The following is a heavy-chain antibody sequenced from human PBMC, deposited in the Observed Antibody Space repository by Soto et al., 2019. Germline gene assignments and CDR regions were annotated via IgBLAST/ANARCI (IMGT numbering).Heavy chain of an antibody. CDR3: ARGPSFKPGSNMVRGVPRFDP. D-gene: IGHD3-10*01. CDR1: GGSISSYY. J-gene: IGHJ5*02. V-gene: IGHV4-59*01. Sequence: SETLSLTCTVSGGSISSYYWSWIRQPPGKGLEWIGYIYYSGSTNYNPSLKSRVTISVDTSKNQFSLKLSSVTAADTAVYYCARGPSFKPGSNMVRGVPRFDPWGQGTLGTVSS. CDR2: IYYSGST.